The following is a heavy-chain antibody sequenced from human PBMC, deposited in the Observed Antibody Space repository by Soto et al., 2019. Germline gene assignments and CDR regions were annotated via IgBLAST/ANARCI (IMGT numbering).Heavy chain of an antibody. CDR3: ARGLECRGYCLDKPTWLAP. D-gene: IGHD2-15*01. J-gene: IGHJ5*02. Sequence: QVQLVQSGAEVKKPGSSVKVSCKASEGTFSTYTFSWVRQAPGQGLEWMGRIIPIFGTPYYAQNFQGRVTITADKSTSTVYMELSSLRSDDTAVYFCARGLECRGYCLDKPTWLAPWGHGTLVTVSS. V-gene: IGHV1-69*06. CDR1: EGTFSTYT. CDR2: IIPIFGTP.